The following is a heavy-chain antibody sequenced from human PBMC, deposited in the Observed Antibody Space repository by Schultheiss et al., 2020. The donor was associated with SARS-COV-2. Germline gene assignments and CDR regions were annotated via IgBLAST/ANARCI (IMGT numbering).Heavy chain of an antibody. CDR3: AKDLGYNWNLAAFDI. Sequence: GGSLRLSCAASGFTFSSYEMNWVRQAPGKGLEWVSYISSSGSFIYYTDSVKGRFTISRDNSKNTLYLQMNSLRAEDTAVYYCAKDLGYNWNLAAFDIWGQGTMVTVSS. CDR2: ISSSGSFI. V-gene: IGHV3-48*03. J-gene: IGHJ3*02. CDR1: GFTFSSYE. D-gene: IGHD1-7*01.